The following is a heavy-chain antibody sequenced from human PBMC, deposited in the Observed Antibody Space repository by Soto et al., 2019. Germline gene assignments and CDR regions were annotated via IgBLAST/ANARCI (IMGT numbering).Heavy chain of an antibody. D-gene: IGHD6-19*01. Sequence: PSETLSLTCTVSGGSVSSGSYYWSWIRQPPGKGLEWIGEIYYSGSTNYNPSLKSRVTISVDTSKNQFSLKLSSVTAADTAVYYCARGVRGAVAGTRIFWFDPWGQGTLVTVSS. CDR2: IYYSGST. V-gene: IGHV4-61*01. CDR3: ARGVRGAVAGTRIFWFDP. J-gene: IGHJ5*02. CDR1: GGSVSSGSYY.